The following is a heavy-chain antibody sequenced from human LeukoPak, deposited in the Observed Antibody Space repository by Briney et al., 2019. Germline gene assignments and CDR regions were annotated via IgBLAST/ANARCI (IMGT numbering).Heavy chain of an antibody. CDR3: ARDRENDVYSYGRYYYYYGMDV. Sequence: PGGSLRLSCAASGFTFSSYWMSWVRQAPGKGLEWVSNIKQVGSEKYYVDSVKGRFTISRDNAKNSLYLQMNSLRAEDTAVYYCARDRENDVYSYGRYYYYYGMDVWGQGTTVTDSS. J-gene: IGHJ6*02. CDR1: GFTFSSYW. D-gene: IGHD5-18*01. CDR2: IKQVGSEK. V-gene: IGHV3-7*01.